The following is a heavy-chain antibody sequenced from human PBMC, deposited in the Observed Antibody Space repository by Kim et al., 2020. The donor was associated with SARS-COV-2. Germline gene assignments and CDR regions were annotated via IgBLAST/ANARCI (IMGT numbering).Heavy chain of an antibody. CDR1: GGSISDYY. V-gene: IGHV4-59*13. J-gene: IGHJ3*01. D-gene: IGHD3-3*01. Sequence: SETLSLTCTVSGGSISDYYWSWIRQPPGKGLEWFGYIYYSGSTNYNPSLKSRVTISVDTSKNQFSLKMTSMTLADTAVYYCAGGEWPQTAFDVWGQGTMVTVSS. CDR2: IYYSGST. CDR3: AGGEWPQTAFDV.